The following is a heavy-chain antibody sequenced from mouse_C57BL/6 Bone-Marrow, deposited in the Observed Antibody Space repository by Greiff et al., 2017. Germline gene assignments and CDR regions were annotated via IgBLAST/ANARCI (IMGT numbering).Heavy chain of an antibody. Sequence: EVQLVESGGDLVKPGGSLKLSCAASGFTFSSYGMSWVRQTPDKRLEWVATISSGGSYTYYPDSVKGRFPISRDNAKNTLYLQMSSLKSEDTAMYYCARHRTTVVGYFDYWGQGTTLTVSS. J-gene: IGHJ2*01. D-gene: IGHD1-1*01. CDR2: ISSGGSYT. V-gene: IGHV5-6*01. CDR1: GFTFSSYG. CDR3: ARHRTTVVGYFDY.